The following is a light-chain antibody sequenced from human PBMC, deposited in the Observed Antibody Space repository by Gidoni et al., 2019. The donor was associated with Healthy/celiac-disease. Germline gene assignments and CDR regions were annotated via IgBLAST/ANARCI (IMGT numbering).Light chain of an antibody. CDR3: QAWDSSTGV. V-gene: IGLV3-1*01. Sequence: SYELTQPPSVSVSPGQTASITCSGAKLGDTCASWYQQKPGQSPVLVIYQDSKRPSGIPERFSGSISGNTATLTIGGTQAMDEADYYCQAWDSSTGVFGGGTKLTVL. CDR1: KLGDTC. CDR2: QDS. J-gene: IGLJ3*02.